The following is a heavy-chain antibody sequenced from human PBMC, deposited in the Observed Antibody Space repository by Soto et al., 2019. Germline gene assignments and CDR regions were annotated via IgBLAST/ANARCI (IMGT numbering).Heavy chain of an antibody. Sequence: EVQLVESGGGLVKPGGSLRLSCAASGFTFSSYSMNWVRQAPGKGLEWVSSISSSSSYIYYADSVKGRFTISRDNAKNSLYLQMNSLRAEDTAVYYCASIYSSSTNWYFDLWGRGTLVTVSS. V-gene: IGHV3-21*01. CDR3: ASIYSSSTNWYFDL. D-gene: IGHD6-6*01. J-gene: IGHJ2*01. CDR1: GFTFSSYS. CDR2: ISSSSSYI.